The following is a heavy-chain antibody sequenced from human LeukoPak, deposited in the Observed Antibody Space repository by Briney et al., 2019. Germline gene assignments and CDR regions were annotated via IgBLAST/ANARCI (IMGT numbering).Heavy chain of an antibody. V-gene: IGHV1-24*01. CDR2: FDPEDGET. CDR1: GYTLTELS. D-gene: IGHD5-12*01. CDR3: ARSPHTAEYSGYDPWFDY. Sequence: ASVKVSCKVSGYTLTELSMHWVRQAPGKGLEWMGGFDPEDGETIYAQKFQGRVTMTEDTSTDTAYMELRSLRSDDTAVYYCARSPHTAEYSGYDPWFDYWGQGTLVTVSS. J-gene: IGHJ4*02.